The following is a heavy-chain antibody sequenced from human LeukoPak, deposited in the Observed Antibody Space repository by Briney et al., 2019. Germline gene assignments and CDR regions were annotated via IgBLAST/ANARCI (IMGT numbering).Heavy chain of an antibody. CDR3: ARARSDYDFWSGYGSGSYYKY. V-gene: IGHV4-34*01. D-gene: IGHD3-10*01. CDR2: INHSGST. Sequence: SETLSLTCAVYGGSFSGYCWSWIRQPPGKGLEWIGEINHSGSTNYNPSLKSRVTISVDTSKNQFSLKLSSVTAADTAVYYCARARSDYDFWSGYGSGSYYKYWGQGTLVTVSS. J-gene: IGHJ4*02. CDR1: GGSFSGYC.